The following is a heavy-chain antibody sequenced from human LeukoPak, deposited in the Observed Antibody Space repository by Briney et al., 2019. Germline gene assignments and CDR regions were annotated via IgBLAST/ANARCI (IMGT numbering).Heavy chain of an antibody. V-gene: IGHV3-7*01. CDR1: GFTFTNYW. CDR2: IKQDRSEK. Sequence: QPGGSLRLSCAASGFTFTNYWMSWVRQAPGKGLELVANIKQDRSEKYYVDSVKGRFTISRDNAKSSLYLQMNSLRAEDTAVYYFGRGHGGYYSDSSGPVDYWGQGTLVTVSS. D-gene: IGHD3-22*01. CDR3: GRGHGGYYSDSSGPVDY. J-gene: IGHJ4*02.